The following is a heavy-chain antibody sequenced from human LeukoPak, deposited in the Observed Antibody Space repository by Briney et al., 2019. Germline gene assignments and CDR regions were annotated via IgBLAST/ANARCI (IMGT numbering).Heavy chain of an antibody. CDR3: ARDWGYFSC. Sequence: GGSLRLSCAASGFTFSSYNMIWVRQAPGKGLEWVSSISSSSDTIYYADSVKGRFTFTRDNAKNSVYLQMNSLRAEDTAVYYCARDWGYFSCWGQGTLVTVSS. V-gene: IGHV3-21*01. CDR2: ISSSSDTI. J-gene: IGHJ4*02. CDR1: GFTFSSYN. D-gene: IGHD7-27*01.